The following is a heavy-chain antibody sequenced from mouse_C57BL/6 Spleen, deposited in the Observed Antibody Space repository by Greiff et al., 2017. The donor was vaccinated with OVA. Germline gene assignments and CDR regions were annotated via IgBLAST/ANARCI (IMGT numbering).Heavy chain of an antibody. J-gene: IGHJ2*01. CDR1: GYTFTSYW. CDR3: ARLRYGNYGFDY. V-gene: IGHV1-50*01. D-gene: IGHD2-10*02. CDR2: IDPSDSYT. Sequence: VQLQQPGAELVKPGASVKLSCKASGYTFTSYWMQWVKQRPGQGLEWIGEIDPSDSYTNYNQKFKGKATLTVDTSSSTAYMQLSSLTSEDSAVYYCARLRYGNYGFDYWGQGTTLTVSS.